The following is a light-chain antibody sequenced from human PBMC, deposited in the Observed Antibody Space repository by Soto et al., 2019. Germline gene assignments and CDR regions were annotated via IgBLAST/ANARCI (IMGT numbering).Light chain of an antibody. CDR3: SSYTTSNTLV. CDR2: EVS. Sequence: QSAPTQPASVSGSPGQSITISCTETSSDVGAYTYVSWYQQHPGKAPKLMIFEVSDRPSGVSNRFSGSKSGNTASLTISGLQAEDEADYYCSSYTTSNTLVFGGGTKLTVL. J-gene: IGLJ2*01. V-gene: IGLV2-14*01. CDR1: SSDVGAYTY.